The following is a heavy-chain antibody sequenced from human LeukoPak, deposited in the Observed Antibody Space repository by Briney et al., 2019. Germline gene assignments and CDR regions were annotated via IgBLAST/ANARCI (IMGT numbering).Heavy chain of an antibody. J-gene: IGHJ6*03. CDR1: GFTFSSYS. V-gene: IGHV3-21*01. Sequence: GGSLRLSCAASGFTFSSYSTNWVRQAPGKGLEWVSSISSSSSYIFYADSVKGRFTISRYNAKHSLYLQMNSLRADDTAVYYCARALACSGPSCYSRPYYMDVWGRGTTVTVSS. CDR2: ISSSSSYI. CDR3: ARALACSGPSCYSRPYYMDV. D-gene: IGHD2-2*01.